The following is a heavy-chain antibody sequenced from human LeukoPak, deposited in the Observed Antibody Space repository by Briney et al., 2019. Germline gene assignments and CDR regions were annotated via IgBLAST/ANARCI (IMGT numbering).Heavy chain of an antibody. D-gene: IGHD1-26*01. J-gene: IGHJ3*02. CDR1: GGTFSSYA. Sequence: ASVKVSCKASGGTFSSYAISWVRQAPGQGLEWMGWINPNSGGTNYAQKFQGRVTMTRDTSISTAYMELSRLRSDDTAVYYCAREAMGSGSYYFAFDIWGQGTMVTVSS. CDR3: AREAMGSGSYYFAFDI. V-gene: IGHV1-2*02. CDR2: INPNSGGT.